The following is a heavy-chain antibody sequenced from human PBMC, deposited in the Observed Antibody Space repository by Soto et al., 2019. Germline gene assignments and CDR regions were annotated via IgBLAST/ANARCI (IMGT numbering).Heavy chain of an antibody. CDR3: AREGYSSSSGTNWFDP. CDR1: GGSISSSNW. V-gene: IGHV4-4*02. J-gene: IGHJ5*02. Sequence: PSETLSLTCAVSGGSISSSNWWSWVRQPPGKGLEWIGEIYHSGSTNYNPSLKSRVTISVDTSKNQFSLKLSSVTAADTAVYYCAREGYSSSSGTNWFDPWGQGTLVTVS. CDR2: IYHSGST. D-gene: IGHD6-6*01.